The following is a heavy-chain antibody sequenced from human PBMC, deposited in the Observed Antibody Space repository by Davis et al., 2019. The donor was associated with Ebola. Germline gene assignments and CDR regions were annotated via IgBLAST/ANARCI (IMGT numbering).Heavy chain of an antibody. CDR2: IKQDGSEK. CDR1: GFTFSSYW. Sequence: GESLKISCAAPGFTFSSYWMSWVRQAPGKGLEWVANIKQDGSEKYYVDSVKGRFTISRDNAKNSLYLQMNSPRAEDTAVYYCARARHSSTWFLGDFDYWGQGTLVTVSS. CDR3: ARARHSSTWFLGDFDY. D-gene: IGHD6-13*01. V-gene: IGHV3-7*03. J-gene: IGHJ4*02.